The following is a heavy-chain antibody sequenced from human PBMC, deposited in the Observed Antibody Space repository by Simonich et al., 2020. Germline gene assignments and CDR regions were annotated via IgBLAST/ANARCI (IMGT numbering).Heavy chain of an antibody. Sequence: QVQLVESGGGVVQPGRSLRLSFAASGFTFSSYGMHWVRQAPGKGLEWVAVIWYAGRNKYYADSVKGRFTISRDNSKNTLYLKMNSLRAEDTAVYYCARDLESSSWYWFDPWGQGTLVTVSS. J-gene: IGHJ5*02. V-gene: IGHV3-33*01. D-gene: IGHD6-13*01. CDR1: GFTFSSYG. CDR3: ARDLESSSWYWFDP. CDR2: IWYAGRNK.